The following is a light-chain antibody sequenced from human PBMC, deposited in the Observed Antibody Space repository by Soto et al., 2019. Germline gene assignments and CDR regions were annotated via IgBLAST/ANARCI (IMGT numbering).Light chain of an antibody. V-gene: IGKV1-39*01. CDR3: QQGYSSRWT. CDR2: ATS. CDR1: QNIRSY. J-gene: IGKJ1*01. Sequence: DIQMTQSPSSLSASVGDRVTITCRASQNIRSYLNWYQQKPGKAPKLLIYATSNLQTGVPSRFSASASGTDFTLAISCLQPEDFATYYCQQGYSSRWTSGQGTKVEIK.